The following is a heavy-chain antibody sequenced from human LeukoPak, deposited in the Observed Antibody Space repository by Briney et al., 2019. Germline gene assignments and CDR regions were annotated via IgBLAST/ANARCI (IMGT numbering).Heavy chain of an antibody. CDR3: ARLDTALVSYYYYYFMDV. V-gene: IGHV3-23*01. D-gene: IGHD5-18*01. Sequence: GGSLTLSCAASGFTFSSYAMSWVRQAPGKGLEWVSAISGSGGSTYYADSVRGRFTISRDNSKNTLYLQMNSLRAEDTAVYYCARLDTALVSYYYYYFMDVWGKGTTVTVSS. CDR1: GFTFSSYA. J-gene: IGHJ6*03. CDR2: ISGSGGST.